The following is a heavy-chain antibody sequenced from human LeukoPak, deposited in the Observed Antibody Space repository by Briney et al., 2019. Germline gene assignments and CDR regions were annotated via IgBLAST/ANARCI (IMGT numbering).Heavy chain of an antibody. CDR2: IKEDGGET. J-gene: IGHJ4*02. CDR1: GFTFSDYW. Sequence: GGSLRLSCAASGFTFSDYWMTWVRQAPGRGLECMANIKEDGGETYYLDSVEGRFTISRDNAKNSLYLQMNSLRAEDTAVYYCARATIFGVVSALGPLDSWGQGTLVTVSS. V-gene: IGHV3-7*01. D-gene: IGHD3-3*01. CDR3: ARATIFGVVSALGPLDS.